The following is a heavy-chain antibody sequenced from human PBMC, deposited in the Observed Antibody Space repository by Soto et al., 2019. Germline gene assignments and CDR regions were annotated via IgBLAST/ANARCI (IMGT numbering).Heavy chain of an antibody. CDR1: GFTFSSYA. V-gene: IGHV3-23*01. CDR3: AKSFIPDSSGYCSHGPNYYYGMDV. CDR2: ISGSGGST. J-gene: IGHJ6*02. D-gene: IGHD3-22*01. Sequence: PGGSLRLSCAAYGFTFSSYAMSWVRQVPGKGLEWVSAISGSGGSTYYADSVKGRLTISRDNSKNTMYLQMNCLRAEHTAVYYCAKSFIPDSSGYCSHGPNYYYGMDVWGQGTTVTVSS.